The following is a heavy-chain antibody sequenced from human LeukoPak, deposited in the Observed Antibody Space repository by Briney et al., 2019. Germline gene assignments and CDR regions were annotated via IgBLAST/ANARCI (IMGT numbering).Heavy chain of an antibody. CDR3: ARDGDYSLLDH. Sequence: GGSLRLSCAASGFTFSSYSMNWVRQAPGKGLEWVSYISSSSSTIYYADSVKGRFTISRDNAKNSLYLQMNSLRAEDTAVYYCARDGDYSLLDHWGQGTLVTVSS. CDR1: GFTFSSYS. D-gene: IGHD4-11*01. J-gene: IGHJ5*02. CDR2: ISSSSSTI. V-gene: IGHV3-48*01.